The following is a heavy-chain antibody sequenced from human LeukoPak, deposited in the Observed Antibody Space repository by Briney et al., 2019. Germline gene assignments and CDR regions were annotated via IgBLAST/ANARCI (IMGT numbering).Heavy chain of an antibody. CDR2: ISAYNGNT. CDR1: GYTSTSYG. Sequence: ASVKVSCKASGYTSTSYGISWVRQAPGQGLEWMGWISAYNGNTNYAQKLQGRVTMTTDTSTSTAYMELRSLRSDDTAVYYCARSAHDYGDYVSRGAFDIWGQGTMVTVSS. V-gene: IGHV1-18*01. CDR3: ARSAHDYGDYVSRGAFDI. J-gene: IGHJ3*02. D-gene: IGHD4-17*01.